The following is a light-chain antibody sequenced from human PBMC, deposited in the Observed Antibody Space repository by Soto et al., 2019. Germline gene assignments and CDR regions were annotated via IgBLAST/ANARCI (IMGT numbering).Light chain of an antibody. Sequence: DIHMTQSPSTLSASVGDRVTITCRASQSISSWLAWYQQKPGKAPKVLIYDASTLESGVPSRFSGGGSGTEFTLTITSLQPDDFATYYCQEYTTYSRTFGQGTKVELK. J-gene: IGKJ1*01. V-gene: IGKV1-5*01. CDR1: QSISSW. CDR3: QEYTTYSRT. CDR2: DAS.